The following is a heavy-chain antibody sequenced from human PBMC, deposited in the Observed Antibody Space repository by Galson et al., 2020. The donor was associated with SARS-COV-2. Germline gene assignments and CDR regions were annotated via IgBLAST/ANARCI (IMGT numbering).Heavy chain of an antibody. CDR1: GGSISSSSYY. V-gene: IGHV4-39*07. CDR3: ATAGISAVDY. J-gene: IGHJ4*02. CDR2: IYYSGST. Sequence: SQTLSLTCTVSGGSISSSSYYWGWIRQPPGKGLEWIGSIYYSGSTYYNPSLKSRVTISVDTSKNQFSLKLSSVTAADTAVYYCATAGISAVDYWGQGTLVTVSS. D-gene: IGHD6-13*01.